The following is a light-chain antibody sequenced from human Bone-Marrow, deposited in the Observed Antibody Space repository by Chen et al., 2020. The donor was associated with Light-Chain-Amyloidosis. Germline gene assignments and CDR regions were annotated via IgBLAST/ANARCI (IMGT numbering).Light chain of an antibody. Sequence: DIQMTQSPSSLSASIGDRVIITCRASQGIRTYLAWVQQMPGKAPKSLIYDASRLHSRVPSKFSGSGSGTDFNLTISSLQPEDCATYYCQQYNSHPLTFGGGTKVEIK. CDR3: QQYNSHPLT. CDR1: QGIRTY. J-gene: IGKJ4*01. CDR2: DAS. V-gene: IGKV1-16*02.